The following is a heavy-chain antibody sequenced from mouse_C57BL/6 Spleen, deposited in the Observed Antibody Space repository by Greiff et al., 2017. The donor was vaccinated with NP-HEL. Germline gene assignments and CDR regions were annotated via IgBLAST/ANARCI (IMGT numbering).Heavy chain of an antibody. V-gene: IGHV1-42*01. D-gene: IGHD2-1*01. CDR2: INPSTGGT. Sequence: EVQLQQSGPELVKPGASVKISCKASGYSFTGYYMNWVKQSPEKSLEWIGEINPSTGGTTYNQKFKAKATLTVDKSSSTAYMQLKSLTSEDSAVYYCARFGGNYEDYAMDYWGQGTSVTVSS. CDR1: GYSFTGYY. J-gene: IGHJ4*01. CDR3: ARFGGNYEDYAMDY.